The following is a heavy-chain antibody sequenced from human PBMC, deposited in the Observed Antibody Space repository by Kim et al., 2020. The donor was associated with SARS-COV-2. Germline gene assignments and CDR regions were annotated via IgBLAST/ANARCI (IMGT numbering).Heavy chain of an antibody. V-gene: IGHV4-31*03. D-gene: IGHD6-13*01. Sequence: SETLSLTCTVSGGSISSGGYYWSWIRQHPGKGLEWIGYIYYSGSTYYNPSLKSRVTISVDTSKNQFSLKLSSVTAADTAVYYCARDYGGIAAAGDTDAFDIWGQGTMVTVSS. CDR1: GGSISSGGYY. J-gene: IGHJ3*02. CDR3: ARDYGGIAAAGDTDAFDI. CDR2: IYYSGST.